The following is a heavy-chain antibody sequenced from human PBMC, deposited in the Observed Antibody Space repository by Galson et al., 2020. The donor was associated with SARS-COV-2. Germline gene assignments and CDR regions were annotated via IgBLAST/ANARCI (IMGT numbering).Heavy chain of an antibody. V-gene: IGHV4-39*01. Sequence: SETLSLTCTVSGGSINNNNFYWGWIRQPPGKGLEWIGSIFYSGSTYYNPSLKSRVSMFVDTSKNQFSLRLNSVTAADTAVYYCARDSSGSYYSAFDIWGQGTVVSVSS. D-gene: IGHD3-22*01. CDR2: IFYSGST. CDR1: GGSINNNNFY. J-gene: IGHJ3*02. CDR3: ARDSSGSYYSAFDI.